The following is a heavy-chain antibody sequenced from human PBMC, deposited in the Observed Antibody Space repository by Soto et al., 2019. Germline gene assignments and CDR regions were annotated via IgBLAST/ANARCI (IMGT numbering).Heavy chain of an antibody. CDR2: IIPIFGTA. V-gene: IGHV1-69*13. Sequence: GASVKVSCKASGGTFSSYAISWVRQAPGQGLEWMGGIIPIFGTANYAQKLQGRVTITADESTSTAYMELSSLRSEDTAVYYCARQDCSSTSCQSPLLDYWGQGTLVTVYS. D-gene: IGHD2-2*01. J-gene: IGHJ4*02. CDR3: ARQDCSSTSCQSPLLDY. CDR1: GGTFSSYA.